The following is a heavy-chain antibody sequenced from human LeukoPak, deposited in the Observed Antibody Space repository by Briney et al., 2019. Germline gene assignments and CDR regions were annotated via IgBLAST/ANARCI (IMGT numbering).Heavy chain of an antibody. CDR1: GVSISSSGYH. CDR3: AREPEARLPPYYLDS. J-gene: IGHJ4*02. CDR2: MYYSGST. V-gene: IGHV4-39*07. Sequence: SETLSLTCTVSGVSISSSGYHWGWIRQPPGKGLEWIGSMYYSGSTYYNPSLKSRPTVSVDTSKNQFSLKLSSVTAADTAVYYCAREPEARLPPYYLDSWGQGTLVIVSS. D-gene: IGHD6-25*01.